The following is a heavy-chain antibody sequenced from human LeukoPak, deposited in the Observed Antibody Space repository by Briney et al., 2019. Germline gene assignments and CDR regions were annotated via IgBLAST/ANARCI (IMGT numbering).Heavy chain of an antibody. CDR2: IIPILGIA. CDR1: GGTFSSYA. D-gene: IGHD6-19*01. Sequence: SVKVSCKASGGTFSSYAISWVRQAPGQGLEWMGRIIPILGIANYAQKFQGRVTIAADKSTSTAYMELSSLRSEDTAVYYCARATGYSSGWRSGDWFDPWGQGTLVTVSS. CDR3: ARATGYSSGWRSGDWFDP. J-gene: IGHJ5*02. V-gene: IGHV1-69*04.